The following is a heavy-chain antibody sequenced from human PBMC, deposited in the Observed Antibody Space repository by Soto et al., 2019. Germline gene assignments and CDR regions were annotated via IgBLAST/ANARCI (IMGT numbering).Heavy chain of an antibody. CDR1: GFTFNNYA. V-gene: IGHV3-23*01. J-gene: IGHJ3*02. D-gene: IGHD1-26*01. CDR2: IRGRDGSP. CDR3: ARAILGATLHALDI. Sequence: PGGSLRLSCAASGFTFNNYAMNWVRQAPGKGLEWVSAIRGRDGSPFYADSVKGRFAISRDTSKNVLYLQMNRLRAEDTAVYYCARAILGATLHALDIWGQGTMVTVSS.